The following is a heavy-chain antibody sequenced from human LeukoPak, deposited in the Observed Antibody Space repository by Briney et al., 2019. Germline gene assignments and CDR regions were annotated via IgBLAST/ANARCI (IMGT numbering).Heavy chain of an antibody. V-gene: IGHV1-69*04. CDR1: GGTFSSYA. Sequence: ASVKVSCKASGGTFSSYAISWVRQAPGQGLEWMGRIIPILGIANYAQKFQGRVTITADKSTSTAYMELSSLRSEDTAVYYCATRAPRANWFDPWGQGTLVTVSS. CDR2: IIPILGIA. CDR3: ATRAPRANWFDP. D-gene: IGHD1-1*01. J-gene: IGHJ5*02.